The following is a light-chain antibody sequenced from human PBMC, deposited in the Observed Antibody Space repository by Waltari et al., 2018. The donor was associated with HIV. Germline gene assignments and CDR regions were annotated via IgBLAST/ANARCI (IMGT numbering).Light chain of an antibody. CDR3: NSRDSSGNHVV. Sequence: SSELTQDPAVSVALGQTVRITCQGDSLRSYYASWYQQTPGQAPVLFIYGKNNRPSVIPDRFAGSSSGNTASLTITGAQAEDEADYYCNSRDSSGNHVVFGGGTKLTVL. CDR1: SLRSYY. J-gene: IGLJ2*01. CDR2: GKN. V-gene: IGLV3-19*01.